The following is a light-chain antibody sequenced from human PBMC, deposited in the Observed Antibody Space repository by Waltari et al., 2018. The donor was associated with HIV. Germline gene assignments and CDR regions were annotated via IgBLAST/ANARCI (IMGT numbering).Light chain of an antibody. J-gene: IGLJ2*01. V-gene: IGLV1-40*01. CDR3: QSYDSSLSSVV. Sequence: QSVLTQPPSVSGAPGQRVTISCSSSSSNLGTGSDVQWYQQLPGTATKLLMDANSYRPSGVPDRFSGSKSGTSASLAITGLQAEDEADYYCQSYDSSLSSVVFGGGTKLTVL. CDR2: ANS. CDR1: SSNLGTGSD.